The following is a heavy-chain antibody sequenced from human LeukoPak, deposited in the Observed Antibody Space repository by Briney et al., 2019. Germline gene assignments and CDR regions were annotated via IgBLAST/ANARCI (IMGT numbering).Heavy chain of an antibody. V-gene: IGHV3-21*01. Sequence: PGGSLRLSCAASGFTVSSNYMSWVRQAPGKGLEWVSSITSSSTYIFYADSVKGRFTISRDNAKNSLYLQMNSLRAEDTAVYYCASHYYGSGSTNWFDPWGQGTLVTVSS. D-gene: IGHD3-10*01. CDR2: ITSSSTYI. CDR1: GFTVSSNY. J-gene: IGHJ5*02. CDR3: ASHYYGSGSTNWFDP.